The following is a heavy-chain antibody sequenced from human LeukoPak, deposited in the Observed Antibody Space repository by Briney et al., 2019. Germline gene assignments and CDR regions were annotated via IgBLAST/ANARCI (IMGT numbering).Heavy chain of an antibody. J-gene: IGHJ4*02. CDR1: GVSISSSSYY. V-gene: IGHV4-39*07. CDR3: ARTGPRQLIDY. Sequence: SETLSLTCTVSGVSISSSSYYWGWIRQPPGKGLEWIGSIYYSGSTNYNPSLKSRVTISVDTSKNQFSLKLSSVTAADTAVYYCARTGPRQLIDYWGQGTLVTVSS. D-gene: IGHD6-19*01. CDR2: IYYSGST.